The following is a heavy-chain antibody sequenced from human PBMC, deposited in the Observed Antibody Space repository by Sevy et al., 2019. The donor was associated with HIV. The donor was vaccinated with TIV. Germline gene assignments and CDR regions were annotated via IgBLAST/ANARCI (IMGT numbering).Heavy chain of an antibody. Sequence: ASVKVSCKASGYTFSTYGISWVRQAPGQGLEWMGWISAYNGHTNYAQKVQGRVTLTIDTSTRTGYMELRSLRSDDTALYYCARDRGHVLERILFDNWGQGTLVTVSS. V-gene: IGHV1-18*01. D-gene: IGHD3-10*01. CDR1: GYTFSTYG. J-gene: IGHJ4*02. CDR2: ISAYNGHT. CDR3: ARDRGHVLERILFDN.